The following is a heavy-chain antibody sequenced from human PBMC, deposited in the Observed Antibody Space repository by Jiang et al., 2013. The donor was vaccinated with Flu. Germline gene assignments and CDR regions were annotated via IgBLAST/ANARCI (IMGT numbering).Heavy chain of an antibody. CDR3: AREMDDY. J-gene: IGHJ4*02. Sequence: YADXVRRAGFTISRDNSKNTLYLQMNSLRAEDTAVYYCAREMDDYWGQGTLVTVSS. D-gene: IGHD2-8*01. V-gene: IGHV3-30*01.